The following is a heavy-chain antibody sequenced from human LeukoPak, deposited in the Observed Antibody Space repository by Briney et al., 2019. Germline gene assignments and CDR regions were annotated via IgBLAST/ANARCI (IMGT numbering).Heavy chain of an antibody. J-gene: IGHJ5*02. CDR2: INPNSGGT. CDR1: GYTFTGYY. V-gene: IGHV1-2*02. D-gene: IGHD6-13*01. CDR3: ARDLAAAGADWFDP. Sequence: GASVKVSCKPSGYTFTGYYMHWVRQAPGQGLEWMGWINPNSGGTNYAQKFQGRVTMTRDTSISTAYMDLSRLRSDDTAVYYCARDLAAAGADWFDPWGQGTLVTVSS.